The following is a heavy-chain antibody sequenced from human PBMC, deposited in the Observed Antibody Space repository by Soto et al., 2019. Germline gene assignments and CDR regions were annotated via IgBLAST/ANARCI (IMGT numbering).Heavy chain of an antibody. J-gene: IGHJ4*02. V-gene: IGHV3-33*01. D-gene: IGHD4-17*01. CDR3: ARAPMTTVTHMDY. CDR1: GFTFSSYG. CDR2: IWYDGSNK. Sequence: GGSLRLSCAASGFTFSSYGMHWVRQAPGKGLEWVAVIWYDGSNKYYADSVKGRFTISRDNSKNTLYLQMNSLRAEDTAVYYCARAPMTTVTHMDYWGQGTLVTVSS.